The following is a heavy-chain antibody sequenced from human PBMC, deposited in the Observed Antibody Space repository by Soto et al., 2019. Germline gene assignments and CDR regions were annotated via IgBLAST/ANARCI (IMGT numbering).Heavy chain of an antibody. Sequence: SVKVSCKTSGFTFRSSAVQWVRQARGQRLEWIGWLVVGTGNTNYAQKFQQRVTISSDRSTNTVSMELSSLTPEDTAVYYCATGAYCSGGSCSDYYYYYYGMDLWGQGXTVTVYS. J-gene: IGHJ6*02. CDR1: GFTFRSSA. D-gene: IGHD2-15*01. V-gene: IGHV1-58*01. CDR2: LVVGTGNT. CDR3: ATGAYCSGGSCSDYYYYYYGMDL.